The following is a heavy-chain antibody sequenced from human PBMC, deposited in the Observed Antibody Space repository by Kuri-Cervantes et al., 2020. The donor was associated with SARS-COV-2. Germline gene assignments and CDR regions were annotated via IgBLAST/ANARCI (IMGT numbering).Heavy chain of an antibody. Sequence: SETLSLTCTVSGYSISSGYYWGWIRQPPGKGLEWIGSIYHSGSTYYNPSLKSRVTISVDTSKNQFSLKLSSVTAADTAIYYCARRTSGNFDLWGQGTLVTVSS. J-gene: IGHJ5*02. V-gene: IGHV4-38-2*02. D-gene: IGHD4-23*01. CDR1: GYSISSGYY. CDR3: ARRTSGNFDL. CDR2: IYHSGST.